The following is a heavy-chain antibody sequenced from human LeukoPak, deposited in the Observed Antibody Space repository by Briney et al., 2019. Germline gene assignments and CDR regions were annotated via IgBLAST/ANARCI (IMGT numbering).Heavy chain of an antibody. V-gene: IGHV3-20*04. Sequence: PGGSLRLSCAASGFTFDDYGMSWVRQAPGKGLEWVSGLNWNGGRTGYADSVKGRFTISRDNAKNSLFLQMNSLRAEDTALYYCAREVDTAMVTNYFGYWGQGTLVTVSS. J-gene: IGHJ4*02. CDR2: LNWNGGRT. CDR3: AREVDTAMVTNYFGY. CDR1: GFTFDDYG. D-gene: IGHD5-18*01.